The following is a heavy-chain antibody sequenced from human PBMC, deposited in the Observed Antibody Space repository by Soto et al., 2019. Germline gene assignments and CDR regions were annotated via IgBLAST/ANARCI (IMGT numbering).Heavy chain of an antibody. CDR3: ARGNFGDYVHYFDY. D-gene: IGHD4-17*01. Sequence: SETLSLTCTVSGGSISSYYWSWIRQPPGKGLEWIGYIYYSGSTNYNPSLKSRVTISVDTSKNQFSLKLSSVTAADTAVYYCARGNFGDYVHYFDYWGQGTLVTVSS. V-gene: IGHV4-59*12. J-gene: IGHJ4*02. CDR2: IYYSGST. CDR1: GGSISSYY.